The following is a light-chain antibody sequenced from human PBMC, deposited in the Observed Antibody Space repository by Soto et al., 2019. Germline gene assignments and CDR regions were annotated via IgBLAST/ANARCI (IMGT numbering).Light chain of an antibody. V-gene: IGLV2-14*01. CDR3: TSYTSSSTYV. Sequence: QSVLTQPASVSGSPGQSITISCTGTSSDVGGFNYASWFQQHPGKAPKLLIYDVINRPSGVSHRFSGSKSGNTASLTISGLQAEDEADYYCTSYTSSSTYVFGTGNKVTVL. CDR2: DVI. J-gene: IGLJ1*01. CDR1: SSDVGGFNY.